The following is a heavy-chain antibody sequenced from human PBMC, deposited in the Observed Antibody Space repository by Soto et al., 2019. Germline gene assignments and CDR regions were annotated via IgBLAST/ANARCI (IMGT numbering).Heavy chain of an antibody. D-gene: IGHD2-2*01. Sequence: SQTFSLTCAISGDSVSSNSAAWNWIRQSPSRGLEWLGRTYYRSKWYNDYAVSVKSRITINPDTSKNQFSLQLNSVTPEDTAVYYCERDFCTSCYNPLIDYWGQGTLVNVSS. CDR1: GDSVSSNSAA. CDR2: TYYRSKWYN. V-gene: IGHV6-1*01. CDR3: ERDFCTSCYNPLIDY. J-gene: IGHJ4*02.